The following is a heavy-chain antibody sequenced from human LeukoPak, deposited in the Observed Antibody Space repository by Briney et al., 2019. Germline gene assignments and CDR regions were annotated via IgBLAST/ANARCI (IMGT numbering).Heavy chain of an antibody. Sequence: GGSLRLSCAVSGFTFSNYWGTWVRHTPGKGLEFVANINQDGSVKNYVGSVKGRFTISRDNAKNSLYLQMSSLRVDDTSIYYCARDPGFSSFDYWGQGTLVTVSS. D-gene: IGHD3-3*02. CDR2: INQDGSVK. V-gene: IGHV3-7*01. CDR1: GFTFSNYW. CDR3: ARDPGFSSFDY. J-gene: IGHJ4*02.